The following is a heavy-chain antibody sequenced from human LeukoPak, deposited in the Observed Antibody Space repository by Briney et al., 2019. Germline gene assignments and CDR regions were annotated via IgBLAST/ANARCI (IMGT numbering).Heavy chain of an antibody. J-gene: IGHJ4*02. Sequence: TSETLSLTCAVYGGSFSGYYWSWIRQPPGKGLEWIGEINHSGSTNYNPSLKSRVTISVDTSKNQFSLKLSSVTAADTAVYYCARGQTNNIVATIYYFDYWGQGTLVTVYS. CDR2: INHSGST. D-gene: IGHD5-12*01. CDR1: GGSFSGYY. CDR3: ARGQTNNIVATIYYFDY. V-gene: IGHV4-34*01.